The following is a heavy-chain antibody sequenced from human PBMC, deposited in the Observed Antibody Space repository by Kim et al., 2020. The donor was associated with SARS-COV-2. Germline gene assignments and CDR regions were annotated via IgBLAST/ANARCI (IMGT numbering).Heavy chain of an antibody. CDR2: ST. CDR3: ARDLAVEGFDY. D-gene: IGHD6-19*01. J-gene: IGHJ4*02. Sequence: STNYNPSPKSRVTISVDTSKNQFSLKLSSVTAADTAVYYCARDLAVEGFDYWGQGTLVTVSS. V-gene: IGHV4-34*01.